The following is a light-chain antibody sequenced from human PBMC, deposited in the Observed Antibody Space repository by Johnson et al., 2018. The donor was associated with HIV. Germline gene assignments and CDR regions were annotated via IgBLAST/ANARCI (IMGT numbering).Light chain of an antibody. J-gene: IGLJ1*01. V-gene: IGLV1-51*01. CDR3: GTWDSSLSRGG. CDR2: DHN. CDR1: SSNIGNNY. Sequence: QSVLTQPPSVSAAPGQKVTISCSGSSSNIGNNYVSWYQQLPGTAPKLLIYDHNKRPSGIPDRFSGSKSGTSATLGITGLQTGDEADYYCGTWDSSLSRGGFGTGTKVTVL.